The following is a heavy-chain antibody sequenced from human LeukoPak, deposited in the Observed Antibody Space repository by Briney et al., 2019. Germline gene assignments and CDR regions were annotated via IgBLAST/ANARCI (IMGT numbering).Heavy chain of an antibody. D-gene: IGHD2-21*01. CDR2: IKEDGSEK. CDR1: GFTFSNYW. CDR3: AREGLWIGLDSGKTRQAYCES. V-gene: IGHV3-7*04. Sequence: GGSLRLSCAASGFTFSNYWMSWVRQAPGKGLKWVANIKEDGSEKYYADSVKGRFTISRDNAKNSLNLQMNSLRAEDTAVYYCAREGLWIGLDSGKTRQAYCESWGQGTMVTVSS. J-gene: IGHJ3*01.